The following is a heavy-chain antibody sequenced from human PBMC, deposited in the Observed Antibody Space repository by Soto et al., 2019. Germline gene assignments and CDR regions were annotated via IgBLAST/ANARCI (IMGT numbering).Heavy chain of an antibody. J-gene: IGHJ4*02. CDR2: ISYDGTDE. Sequence: PGGSLRLSCASSGFSFSSYGMHWVRQAPGKGLEWVAMISYDGTDEYYADSVKGRFTISRDNSKNAVYLQMNSLRAEDTAVYYCARAASGWTMTHDYWGQGTLVTVSS. D-gene: IGHD6-19*01. CDR1: GFSFSSYG. CDR3: ARAASGWTMTHDY. V-gene: IGHV3-30*03.